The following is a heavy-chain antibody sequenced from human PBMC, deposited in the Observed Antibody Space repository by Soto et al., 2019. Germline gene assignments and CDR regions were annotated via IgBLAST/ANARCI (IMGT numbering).Heavy chain of an antibody. D-gene: IGHD3-16*01. Sequence: GGSLRLSCAASGFTFSIYSMNWVRQAPGKGLEWLSYISSGSSTISYADSVKGRFTISRDNAKNSLFLQMNSLRAEDTAVYYCARVGWAAYHHYMDVWGKGTTVTVSS. CDR2: ISSGSSTI. CDR3: ARVGWAAYHHYMDV. V-gene: IGHV3-48*01. J-gene: IGHJ6*03. CDR1: GFTFSIYS.